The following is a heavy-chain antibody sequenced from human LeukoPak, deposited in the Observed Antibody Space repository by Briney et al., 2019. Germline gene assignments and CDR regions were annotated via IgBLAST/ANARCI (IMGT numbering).Heavy chain of an antibody. J-gene: IGHJ4*02. V-gene: IGHV3-21*01. Sequence: VGSLRLSRAPSVFAFCSYGMNWVCHAPRKGGEWVLFISSSSTYIYYADSVEGRFTISRDNAKNSLYLQMNSLRAEDTAVYHCATGEMATAGYYFDYWGQGTLVTVSS. D-gene: IGHD5-24*01. CDR1: VFAFCSYG. CDR2: ISSSSTYI. CDR3: ATGEMATAGYYFDY.